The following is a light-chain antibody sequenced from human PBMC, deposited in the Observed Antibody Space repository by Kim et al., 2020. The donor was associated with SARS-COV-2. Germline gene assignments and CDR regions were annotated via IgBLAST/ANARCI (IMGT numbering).Light chain of an antibody. CDR3: QAWDSSTAVV. CDR1: TWGNKY. CDR2: QDS. Sequence: VSPGQTASIPCSGNTWGNKYTSWYQQKPGQSPVLVMYQDSKRPSGIPERFSGSSSGNTATLTISGTQAMDEADYYCQAWDSSTAVVFGGGTQLTVL. J-gene: IGLJ2*01. V-gene: IGLV3-1*01.